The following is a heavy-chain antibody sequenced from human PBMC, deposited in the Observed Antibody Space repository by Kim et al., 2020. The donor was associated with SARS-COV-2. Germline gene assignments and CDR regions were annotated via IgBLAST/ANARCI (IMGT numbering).Heavy chain of an antibody. V-gene: IGHV3-73*01. CDR3: TRVPGTRFAICDAYD. D-gene: IGHD3-10*01. CDR1: GFSFSDSA. Sequence: GGSLRLSCAASGFSFSDSAMHWVRQASGKGLEWVARIRSKANSYATTYAASVRGRFTISRDDSKHAAYLHMLRLKTEATAVYSCTRVPGTRFAICDAYD. J-gene: IGHJ3*02. CDR2: IRSKANSYAT.